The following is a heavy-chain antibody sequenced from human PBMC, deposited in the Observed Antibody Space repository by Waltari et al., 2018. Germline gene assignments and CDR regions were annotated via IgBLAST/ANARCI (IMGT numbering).Heavy chain of an antibody. J-gene: IGHJ4*02. CDR2: MNPTSGNT. V-gene: IGHV1-8*01. Sequence: QVQLVQSGAEVKKPGDSVKVSCKAYEYTFSSFDINWVRQAAGQGLEWMGWMNPTSGNTGYAQKFQGRVTMTRHTSISTAYMELSSLRSEDTAVYYCARGYYGSGSCDYWGQGTLVTVSS. D-gene: IGHD3-10*01. CDR3: ARGYYGSGSCDY. CDR1: EYTFSSFD.